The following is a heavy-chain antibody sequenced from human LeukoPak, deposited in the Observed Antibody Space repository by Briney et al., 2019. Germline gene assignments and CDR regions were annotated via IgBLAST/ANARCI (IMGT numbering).Heavy chain of an antibody. Sequence: ASVKVSCKASGYTFTSYDINWVRQAPGQGLEWMGGINPNSGGTNYAQKVQGRVTMTRDTSISTASMELISLTSDDTAFYYCARGLTDSNGWYHLDQWGQGTLVTVSS. CDR3: ARGLTDSNGWYHLDQ. CDR1: GYTFTSYD. V-gene: IGHV1-2*02. CDR2: INPNSGGT. J-gene: IGHJ4*02. D-gene: IGHD6-19*01.